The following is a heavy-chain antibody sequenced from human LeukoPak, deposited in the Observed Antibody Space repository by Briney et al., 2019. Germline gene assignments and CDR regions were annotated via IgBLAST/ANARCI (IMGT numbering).Heavy chain of an antibody. CDR2: ISSSSSTI. CDR3: ARGSLVPAAMSGPYYYYYYMDV. D-gene: IGHD2-2*01. J-gene: IGHJ6*03. Sequence: GGSLRLSCVASGFIFSSYSMNWVRQAPGKGLECVSYISSSSSTIYYADSVKGRFTISRDNAKNSLYLQMNSLRAEDTAVYYCARGSLVPAAMSGPYYYYYYMDVWGKGATVTVSS. V-gene: IGHV3-48*01. CDR1: GFIFSSYS.